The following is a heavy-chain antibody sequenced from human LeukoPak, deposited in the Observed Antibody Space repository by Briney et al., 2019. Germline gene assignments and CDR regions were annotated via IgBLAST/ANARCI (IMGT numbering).Heavy chain of an antibody. J-gene: IGHJ4*02. Sequence: QSGGSLRLSCAASGFTFSSYAMSWVRQAPGKGLEWVSAISGSGGSTYYADSVKGRFTISRDNSKNTLYLQMNSLRAEDTAVYYCAKDPMWSAWLVIAEPFDYWGQGTLVTVSS. V-gene: IGHV3-23*01. CDR1: GFTFSSYA. D-gene: IGHD3-9*01. CDR3: AKDPMWSAWLVIAEPFDY. CDR2: ISGSGGST.